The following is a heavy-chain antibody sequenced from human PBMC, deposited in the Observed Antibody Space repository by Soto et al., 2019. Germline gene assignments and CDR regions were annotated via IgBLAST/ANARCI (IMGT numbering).Heavy chain of an antibody. V-gene: IGHV4-39*01. CDR3: ARLQIFGVVINWFDP. CDR2: IYYSGST. Sequence: SETLSLTCTVSGGSISSSSYYWGWIRQPPGKGLEWIGSIYYSGSTYYNPSPKSRVTISVDTSKNQFSLKLSSVTAADTAVYYCARLQIFGVVINWFDPWGQGTLVTVSS. J-gene: IGHJ5*02. CDR1: GGSISSSSYY. D-gene: IGHD3-3*01.